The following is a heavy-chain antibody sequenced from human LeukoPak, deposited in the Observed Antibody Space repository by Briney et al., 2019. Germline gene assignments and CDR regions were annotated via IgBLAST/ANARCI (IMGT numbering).Heavy chain of an antibody. V-gene: IGHV3-74*01. CDR2: IISDGSSA. D-gene: IGHD2-15*01. Sequence: PGGSLRLSCAACGFTFSSYWMHWVRQAPGKGLVWVSRIISDGSSATHADSVKGRFTVSRDNAKNMLYLQMNNLRADDTAAYYCAKSVVVITFRFDDWGQGALVTVSS. J-gene: IGHJ4*02. CDR1: GFTFSSYW. CDR3: AKSVVVITFRFDD.